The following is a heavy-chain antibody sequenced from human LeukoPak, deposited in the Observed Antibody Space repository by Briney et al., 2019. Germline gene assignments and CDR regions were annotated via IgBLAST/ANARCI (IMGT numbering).Heavy chain of an antibody. CDR1: GGSFSGYY. J-gene: IGHJ2*01. CDR2: INHSGST. D-gene: IGHD5-24*01. Sequence: SETLSLTCAVYGGSFSGYYWSWIRQPPGKGLEWIGEINHSGSTNYNPSLKRRVTISVDTSKNQFSLKLSSVTAADTAVYYCARQAGRRKMASWYFDLWGRGTLVTVSS. CDR3: ARQAGRRKMASWYFDL. V-gene: IGHV4-34*01.